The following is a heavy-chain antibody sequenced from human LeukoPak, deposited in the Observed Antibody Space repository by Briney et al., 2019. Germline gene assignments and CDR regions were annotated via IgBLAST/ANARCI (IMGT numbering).Heavy chain of an antibody. J-gene: IGHJ6*02. V-gene: IGHV1-69*04. CDR1: GGTFSSYA. CDR2: IIPILGIA. CDR3: ARDSPTRKAFYGMDV. Sequence: GASVKVSCKASGGTFSSYAISWVRQAPGQGLEWMGRIIPILGIANYAQKFQGRVTITADKSTSTAYMELRSLRSDDTAVYYCARDSPTRKAFYGMDVWGQGTTVTVSS. D-gene: IGHD1-1*01.